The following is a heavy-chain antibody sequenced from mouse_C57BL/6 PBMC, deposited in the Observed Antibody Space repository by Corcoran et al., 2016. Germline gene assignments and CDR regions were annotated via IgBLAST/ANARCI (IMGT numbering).Heavy chain of an antibody. CDR2: INTYSGVP. D-gene: IGHD2-5*01. CDR1: GYTFTTYG. Sequence: QIQLVQSGPELKKPGETVKISCKASGYTFTTYGMSWVKQAPGKGLKWMGWINTYSGVPTYADDFKGRFAFSLETSASTAYLQINNLKNEDTATYFCAPYSNYSFAYWGQGTLVTVSA. V-gene: IGHV9-3*01. CDR3: APYSNYSFAY. J-gene: IGHJ3*01.